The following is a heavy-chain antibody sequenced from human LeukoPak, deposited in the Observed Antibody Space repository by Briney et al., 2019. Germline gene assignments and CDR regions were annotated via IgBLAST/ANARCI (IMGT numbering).Heavy chain of an antibody. D-gene: IGHD2-21*01. CDR1: GFTFSSYA. Sequence: GGSLRLSCAASGFTFSSYAMHWVRQAPGKGLEWVAVISYDGSNKYYADSVKGRFTISRDNSKNTLYLQMNSLRAEDTAVYYRARGDSQPVGGPDAFDIWGQGTMVTVSS. V-gene: IGHV3-30-3*01. CDR2: ISYDGSNK. J-gene: IGHJ3*02. CDR3: ARGDSQPVGGPDAFDI.